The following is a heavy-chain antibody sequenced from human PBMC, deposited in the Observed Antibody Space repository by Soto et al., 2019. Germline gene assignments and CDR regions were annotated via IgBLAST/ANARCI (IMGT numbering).Heavy chain of an antibody. D-gene: IGHD3-22*01. CDR3: AHTKDSSGFLTS. CDR1: GFSLSAYGVR. CDR2: IHWNDDK. J-gene: IGHJ5*02. Sequence: QITLKESGPTLVNPTQTLTLTCSVSGFSLSAYGVRVIWFRQPPGETLEWLALIHWNDDKRYSPYLKSRLTITKDTSKNQVVLTLTNLDPLDTGTYFCAHTKDSSGFLTSWGQGILVTVSS. V-gene: IGHV2-5*01.